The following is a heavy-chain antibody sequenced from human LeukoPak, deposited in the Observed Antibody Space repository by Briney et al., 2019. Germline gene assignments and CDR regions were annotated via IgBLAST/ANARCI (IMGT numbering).Heavy chain of an antibody. CDR2: ISWDSGSI. Sequence: QSGGSLRLSCEASGFIFEYYAMHWVRQAPGKGLEWVSCISWDSGSIGYADSVRGRFIISRDNANNSLYLHMNSLKPDDTALYYCAKDISFDYGGAPDSWGQGTLVTVSS. D-gene: IGHD4/OR15-4a*01. CDR1: GFIFEYYA. CDR3: AKDISFDYGGAPDS. V-gene: IGHV3-9*01. J-gene: IGHJ4*02.